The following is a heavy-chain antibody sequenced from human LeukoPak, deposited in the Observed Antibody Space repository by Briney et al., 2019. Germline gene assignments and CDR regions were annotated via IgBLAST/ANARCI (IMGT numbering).Heavy chain of an antibody. CDR3: AKDDGSGSSHYYYGMDV. CDR2: ISYDGSNK. CDR1: GFTFSSYG. J-gene: IGHJ6*04. D-gene: IGHD3-10*01. V-gene: IGHV3-30*18. Sequence: GRSLRLSCAASGFTFSSYGMHWVRQAPGKGLEWLAVISYDGSNKYYADSVKGRFTISRDNSKNTLYLQMYSLRAEDTAVYYCAKDDGSGSSHYYYGMDVWGKGTTVIVSS.